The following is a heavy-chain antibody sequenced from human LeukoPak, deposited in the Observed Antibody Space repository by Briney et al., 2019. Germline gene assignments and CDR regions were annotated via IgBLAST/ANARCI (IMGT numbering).Heavy chain of an antibody. Sequence: PSETLSLTCTVSGGSISSNSYYWGWIRQPPGKGLEWIGSVYYSGSTYYNPSLKSRVTISVDTSKNQFSLKLSSVTAADTAVYYCARHSSTNYGLKYYFAYWGQGTLVTVSS. CDR2: VYYSGST. D-gene: IGHD3-10*01. CDR3: ARHSSTNYGLKYYFAY. CDR1: GGSISSNSYY. V-gene: IGHV4-39*01. J-gene: IGHJ4*02.